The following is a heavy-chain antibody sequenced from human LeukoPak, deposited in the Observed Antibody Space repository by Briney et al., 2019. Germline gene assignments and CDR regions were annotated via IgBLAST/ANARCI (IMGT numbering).Heavy chain of an antibody. J-gene: IGHJ4*02. CDR1: GYTFTSYG. V-gene: IGHV1-18*01. CDR2: ISAYNGNT. CDR3: ARGIPIVYYDSSGYSDY. D-gene: IGHD3-22*01. Sequence: ASVKVSCKASGYTFTSYGISWVRQAPGQGLEWMGWISAYNGNTNYAQKLQGRVTMTTDTSTSTAYMELRSLRSDDTAVYYCARGIPIVYYDSSGYSDYWGQGTLVTVSS.